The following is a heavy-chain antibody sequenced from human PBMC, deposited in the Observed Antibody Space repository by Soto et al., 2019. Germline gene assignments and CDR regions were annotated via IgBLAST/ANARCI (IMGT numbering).Heavy chain of an antibody. D-gene: IGHD6-19*01. CDR3: YSSGW. Sequence: QVQLVESRGGVVQPGRSLRLSCAASGFTFSTFAMHWVRQAPGKGLEWVALISNDGITKYYAESVKGRFTISRDNSKNTLYLEMDSLRTEDTAVYYAYSSGWWGQGTRVTVSS. CDR1: GFTFSTFA. CDR2: ISNDGITK. V-gene: IGHV3-30*03. J-gene: IGHJ4*02.